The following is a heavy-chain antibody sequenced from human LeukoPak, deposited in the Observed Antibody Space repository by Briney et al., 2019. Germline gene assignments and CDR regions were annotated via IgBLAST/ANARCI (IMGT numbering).Heavy chain of an antibody. D-gene: IGHD3-3*01. V-gene: IGHV4-59*08. CDR3: ARHFWSGYYSAPPYWYFDL. Sequence: PSETLSLTCTVSGGSISSYYWSWIRQPPGKGLEWIGYIYYSGSTNYNPSLKSRVTISVDTSKNQFSLKLSSVTAADTAVYYCARHFWSGYYSAPPYWYFDLWGRGTLVTVSS. CDR1: GGSISSYY. J-gene: IGHJ2*01. CDR2: IYYSGST.